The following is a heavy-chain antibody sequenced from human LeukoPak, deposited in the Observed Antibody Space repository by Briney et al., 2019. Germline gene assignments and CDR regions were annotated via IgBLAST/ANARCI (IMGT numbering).Heavy chain of an antibody. J-gene: IGHJ4*02. CDR2: MNPNSGNT. D-gene: IGHD1-26*01. Sequence: ASVKVSCKASGYTFTSYDINWVRQATGQGLEWMGWMNPNSGNTGYAQKFQGRVTMTRNTSISTSYMELSSLRSEDTAVYYCARVPRIVGATKGGDSWGQGTLVTVSS. V-gene: IGHV1-8*01. CDR1: GYTFTSYD. CDR3: ARVPRIVGATKGGDS.